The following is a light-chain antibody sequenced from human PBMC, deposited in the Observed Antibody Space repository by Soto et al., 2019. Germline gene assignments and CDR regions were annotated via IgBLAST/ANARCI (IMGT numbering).Light chain of an antibody. J-gene: IGKJ5*01. CDR3: QQRSNWQVT. Sequence: EIVLTQSPGTLSLSPGERATLSCRASQSVSGSYLAWYQQKPGQAPRLLIYGASSRATGIPDRFSGSGSGTDFTLTISSLEPEDFAVYYCQQRSNWQVTFGQGTRLEIK. V-gene: IGKV3D-20*02. CDR2: GAS. CDR1: QSVSGSY.